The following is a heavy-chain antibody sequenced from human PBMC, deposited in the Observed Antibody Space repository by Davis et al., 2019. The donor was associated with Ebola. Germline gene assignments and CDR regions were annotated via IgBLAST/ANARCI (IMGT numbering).Heavy chain of an antibody. J-gene: IGHJ5*02. CDR3: ASYTIFGVVDLPYNWFDP. D-gene: IGHD3-3*01. CDR2: INHSGST. Sequence: SETLSLTCAVYGGSFSGYHWSWIRQPPGKGLEWIGEINHSGSTNYNPSLKSRVTISVDTSKNQFSLKLSSVTAADTAVYYCASYTIFGVVDLPYNWFDPWGQGTLVTVSS. V-gene: IGHV4-34*01. CDR1: GGSFSGYH.